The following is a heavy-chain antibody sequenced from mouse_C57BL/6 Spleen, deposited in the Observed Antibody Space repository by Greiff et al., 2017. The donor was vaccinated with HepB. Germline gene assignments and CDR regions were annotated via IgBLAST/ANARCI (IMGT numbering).Heavy chain of an antibody. Sequence: QVQLQQPGAELVKPGASVKLSCKASGYTFTSYWMQWVKQRPGQGLEWIGEIDPSDSYTNYNQKFKGKATLTVDTSSSTAYMQLSSLTSEDSAVYYCARFGSKGIYYAMDYWGQGTSVTVSS. CDR1: GYTFTSYW. CDR2: IDPSDSYT. D-gene: IGHD2-5*01. V-gene: IGHV1-50*01. J-gene: IGHJ4*01. CDR3: ARFGSKGIYYAMDY.